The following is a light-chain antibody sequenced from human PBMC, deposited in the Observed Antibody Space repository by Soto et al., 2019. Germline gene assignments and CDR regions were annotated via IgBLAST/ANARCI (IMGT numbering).Light chain of an antibody. CDR3: QQYNTYS. CDR1: QSLNSW. V-gene: IGKV1-5*03. J-gene: IGKJ2*01. Sequence: DIQMTQSPSTLSASVGDRVSITCRASQSLNSWLAWYQQKPGKAPMLLIYKTSTLESGVPSRFSGSGSGTEFTLTISNLQPDDFATYYCQQYNTYSFGQGTKLEIK. CDR2: KTS.